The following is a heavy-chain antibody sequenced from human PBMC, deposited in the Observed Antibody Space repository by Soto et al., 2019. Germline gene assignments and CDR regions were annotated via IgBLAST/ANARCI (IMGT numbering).Heavy chain of an antibody. J-gene: IGHJ6*02. CDR1: GGTFSSYA. Sequence: GASVKVSCKASGGTFSSYAISWLRQAPGQGLEWMGGIIPIFGTANYAQKFQGRVTITADESTSTAYMELSSLRSEDTAVYYCARHVVVPAAILPYYYYYGMDVWGQGTTVTVSS. V-gene: IGHV1-69*13. D-gene: IGHD2-2*02. CDR2: IIPIFGTA. CDR3: ARHVVVPAAILPYYYYYGMDV.